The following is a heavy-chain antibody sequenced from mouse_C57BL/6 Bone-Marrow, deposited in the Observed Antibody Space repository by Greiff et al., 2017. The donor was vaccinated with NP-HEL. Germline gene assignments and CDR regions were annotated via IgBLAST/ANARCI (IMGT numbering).Heavy chain of an antibody. CDR1: GFTFSSYA. D-gene: IGHD1-1*01. J-gene: IGHJ2*01. Sequence: DVMLVESGGGLVKPGGSLKLSCAASGFTFSSYAMSWVRQTPEKRLEWVATISDGGSYTYYPDNVKGRFTISRDNAKNNLYLQMSHLKSEDTAMYYCARESPFTTVVDPYYFDYWGQGTTLTVSS. CDR2: ISDGGSYT. V-gene: IGHV5-4*01. CDR3: ARESPFTTVVDPYYFDY.